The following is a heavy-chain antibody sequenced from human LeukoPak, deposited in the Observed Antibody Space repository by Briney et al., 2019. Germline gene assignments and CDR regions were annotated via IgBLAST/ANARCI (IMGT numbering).Heavy chain of an antibody. CDR1: GYTFTGYY. J-gene: IGHJ4*02. CDR3: ARGGRATIYDFWSGPEIFFDY. CDR2: INPNSGGT. V-gene: IGHV1-2*04. Sequence: ASVKVSCKASGYTFTGYYMHWARQAPGQGLEWMGWINPNSGGTNYAQKFQGWVTMTRDTSISTAYMELSRLRSDDTAVYYCARGGRATIYDFWSGPEIFFDYWGQGTLVTVSS. D-gene: IGHD3-3*01.